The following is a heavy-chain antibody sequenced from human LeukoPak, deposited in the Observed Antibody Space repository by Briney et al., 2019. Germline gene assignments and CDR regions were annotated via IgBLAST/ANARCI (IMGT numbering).Heavy chain of an antibody. V-gene: IGHV1-69*01. CDR1: GGTFSTYA. Sequence: GASVKVSCKASGGTFSTYAITWVRQAPGQGLEWMGGIIPIFATANYAQKFQGRVTITADESTSTAYMELSSLRSEDTAVYYCARALAAANWFDPWGQGTLVTVSS. J-gene: IGHJ5*02. D-gene: IGHD6-13*01. CDR3: ARALAAANWFDP. CDR2: IIPIFATA.